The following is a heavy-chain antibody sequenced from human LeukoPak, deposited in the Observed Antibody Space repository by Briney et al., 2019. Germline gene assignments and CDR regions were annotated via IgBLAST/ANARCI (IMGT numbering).Heavy chain of an antibody. J-gene: IGHJ4*02. V-gene: IGHV4-39*07. D-gene: IGHD5-18*01. CDR1: GGSVSSGSYY. Sequence: PSETLSLTCTVSGGSVSSGSYYWSWIRQPPGKGLEWIGEINHSGSTNCNPSLKSRVTISVDTSKNQFSLKLSSVTAADTAVYYCARAGDTAMSTGLDHWGQGTLVTVSS. CDR2: INHSGST. CDR3: ARAGDTAMSTGLDH.